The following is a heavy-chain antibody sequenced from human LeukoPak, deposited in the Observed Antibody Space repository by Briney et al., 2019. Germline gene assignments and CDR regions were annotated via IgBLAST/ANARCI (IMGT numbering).Heavy chain of an antibody. CDR3: ARCGNARGYCSTTTCYPYSMDV. CDR1: GGSISSYY. D-gene: IGHD2-2*01. Sequence: SETLSLTCTVSGGSISSYYWGWIRQPPGKGLEWIGSIYYSGSTYYNPSLKSRVTISVDTSKNQFSLKVSSVTAADTAVYYCARCGNARGYCSTTTCYPYSMDVRGQGTTVTVSS. V-gene: IGHV4-39*07. CDR2: IYYSGST. J-gene: IGHJ6*02.